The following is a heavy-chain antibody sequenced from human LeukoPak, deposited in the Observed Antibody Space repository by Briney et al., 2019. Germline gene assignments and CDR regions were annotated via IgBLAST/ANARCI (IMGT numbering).Heavy chain of an antibody. CDR3: ARSIAAAGMGADY. CDR1: GYTFTTYF. D-gene: IGHD6-13*01. Sequence: APVKVSCKASGYTFTTYFMHWVRQAPGQGLEWMGIINPSDRSTSYAQKFQGRVTVTRDTSTTTVYMELSSLRPEDTAVYYCARSIAAAGMGADYWGQGTLVTVSS. J-gene: IGHJ4*02. V-gene: IGHV1-46*01. CDR2: INPSDRST.